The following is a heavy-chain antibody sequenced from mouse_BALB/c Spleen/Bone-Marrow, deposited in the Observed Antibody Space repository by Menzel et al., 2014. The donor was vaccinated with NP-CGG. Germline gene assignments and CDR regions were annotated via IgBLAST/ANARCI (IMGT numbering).Heavy chain of an antibody. CDR3: AREGITTVVEMDY. CDR2: ILPGSGNT. V-gene: IGHV1-9*01. J-gene: IGHJ4*01. CDR1: GYTFSSYW. D-gene: IGHD1-1*01. Sequence: QVQLKESGAELMKPGASVKISCKATGYTFSSYWIEWVKQRPGHGLEWIGEILPGSGNTNYNEKFKDKATFTADTSSNTAYMQLSSLTSEDSAVYYCAREGITTVVEMDYWGQGTSVTVSS.